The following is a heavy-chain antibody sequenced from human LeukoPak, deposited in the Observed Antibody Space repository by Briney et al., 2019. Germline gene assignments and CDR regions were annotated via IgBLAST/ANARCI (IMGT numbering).Heavy chain of an antibody. D-gene: IGHD6-13*01. J-gene: IGHJ4*02. CDR2: IDPRGGST. CDR3: ARVWAISSAGPPGC. Sequence: ASVNVSCKASGYTFTSYHMHWVRQAPGQGFEWMGIIDPRGGSTSYAQKFQGRVSMTRDTSTSTVYMEVSSLRSEDTATYYCARVWAISSAGPPGCWGQGTLVTVSS. CDR1: GYTFTSYH. V-gene: IGHV1-46*01.